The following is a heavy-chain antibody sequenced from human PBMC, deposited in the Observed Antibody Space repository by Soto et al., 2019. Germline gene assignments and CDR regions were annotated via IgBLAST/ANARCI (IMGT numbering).Heavy chain of an antibody. CDR1: GGSISDGGYY. Sequence: PSETLSLTCTVSGGSISDGGYYWSWIRQHPGKGLEWIGNIYHSGSTNYNPSLKSRVIVSVDTSKNQVSLRLSSVTAADTAVYYCATERITTAAQDFFDYWGQGTLVTVSS. CDR3: ATERITTAAQDFFDY. J-gene: IGHJ4*02. CDR2: IYHSGST. V-gene: IGHV4-31*03. D-gene: IGHD6-13*01.